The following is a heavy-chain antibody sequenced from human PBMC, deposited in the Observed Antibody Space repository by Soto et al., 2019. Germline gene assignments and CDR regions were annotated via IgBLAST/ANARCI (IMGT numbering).Heavy chain of an antibody. CDR3: VRDSDLDPPHIFDY. D-gene: IGHD3-3*02. V-gene: IGHV3-9*01. CDR2: ISWHSENI. J-gene: IGHJ4*02. Sequence: EVQLVESGGGLVQPGRSLRLSCAASGFIFDDHAMQWVRQVPGRGLEWVAGISWHSENIAYADSVEGRFTIFRDNDKNALQLEIINLRAEDTAFYYCVRDSDLDPPHIFDYWGQGTLVTVSS. CDR1: GFIFDDHA.